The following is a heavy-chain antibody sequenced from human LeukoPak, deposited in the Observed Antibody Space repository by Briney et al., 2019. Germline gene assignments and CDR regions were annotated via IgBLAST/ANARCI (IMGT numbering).Heavy chain of an antibody. V-gene: IGHV1-2*02. CDR2: IGPHSSAT. J-gene: IGHJ4*02. CDR3: AREGNGLLSKDFDY. D-gene: IGHD2/OR15-2a*01. Sequence: ASMKVSCKSSGFTFTDYYIHWVRQAPGQGLEWVGYIGPHSSATSSPQEFQGRVTMTRDTSMSTAYMEPTRLTSDDTAVYYCAREGNGLLSKDFDYWGQGTLVTVSS. CDR1: GFTFTDYY.